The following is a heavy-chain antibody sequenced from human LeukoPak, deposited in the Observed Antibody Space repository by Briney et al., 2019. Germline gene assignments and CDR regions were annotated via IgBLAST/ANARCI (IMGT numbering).Heavy chain of an antibody. CDR3: ARDHCSGGSCIDAFDI. CDR2: INPSGGST. J-gene: IGHJ3*02. D-gene: IGHD2-15*01. Sequence: ASVKVSCKASGYTFTSYYMHWVRQAPGQGLEWMGIINPSGGSTSYAQKFQGRVTMTRDMSTSTVYMELSSLRSEDTAVYYCARDHCSGGSCIDAFDIWGQGTMVTVSS. V-gene: IGHV1-46*01. CDR1: GYTFTSYY.